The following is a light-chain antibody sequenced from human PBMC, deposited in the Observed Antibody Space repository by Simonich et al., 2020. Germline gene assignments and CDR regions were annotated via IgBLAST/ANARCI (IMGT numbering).Light chain of an antibody. Sequence: NFMLTQPHSVSESPGKTVTISCTRSSGSIASNYVHWYQQRPGSAPTTVIYADNKRPSGVPDRFSGSIDSSSNAASLTISGRKTEDEADYYCQSYDSSSWVFGGGTKLTVL. J-gene: IGLJ3*02. V-gene: IGLV6-57*03. CDR3: QSYDSSSWV. CDR2: ADN. CDR1: SGSIASNY.